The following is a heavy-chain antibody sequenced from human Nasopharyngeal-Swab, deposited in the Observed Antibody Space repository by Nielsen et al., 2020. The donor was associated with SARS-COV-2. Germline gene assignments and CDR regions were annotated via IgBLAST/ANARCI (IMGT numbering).Heavy chain of an antibody. D-gene: IGHD3-9*01. J-gene: IGHJ5*02. CDR2: IYTSGST. V-gene: IGHV4-4*07. Sequence: SETLSLTCTVSGGSISSYYWSWIRQPAGKGLEWIGRIYTSGSTNYNPSLKSRVTMLVDTSKNQFSLKLSSVTAADTAVYYCARYNDILTGYPQFDPWGQGTLVTVSS. CDR3: ARYNDILTGYPQFDP. CDR1: GGSISSYY.